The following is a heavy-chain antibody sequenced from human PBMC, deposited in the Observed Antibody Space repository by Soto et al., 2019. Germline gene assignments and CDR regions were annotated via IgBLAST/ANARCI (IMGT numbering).Heavy chain of an antibody. CDR2: INPSGATT. D-gene: IGHD2-2*01. V-gene: IGHV3-23*01. J-gene: IGHJ4*02. CDR3: AKSLQPAVGTFDC. CDR1: GFTFSSYT. Sequence: PGGSLRLSCAASGFTFSSYTMTWVRQAPGEGPEWVSIINPSGATTYYAGSVKGRFTISRDNSKNTLYLQMNSLRADDTAVYYCAKSLQPAVGTFDCWGLGTLVTVSS.